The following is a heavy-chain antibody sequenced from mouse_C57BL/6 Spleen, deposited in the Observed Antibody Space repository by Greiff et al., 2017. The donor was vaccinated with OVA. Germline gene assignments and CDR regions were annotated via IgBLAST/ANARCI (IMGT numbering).Heavy chain of an antibody. Sequence: VQLKESGPELVKPGASVKISCKASGYSFTGYYMNWVKQSPEKSLEWIGEINPSTGGTTYNQKFKAKATLTVDKSSSTAYMQLKRLTSEDSAVYYCARCGTTVVADSFDYWGQGTTLTVSS. CDR2: INPSTGGT. D-gene: IGHD1-1*01. CDR3: ARCGTTVVADSFDY. J-gene: IGHJ2*01. V-gene: IGHV1-42*01. CDR1: GYSFTGYY.